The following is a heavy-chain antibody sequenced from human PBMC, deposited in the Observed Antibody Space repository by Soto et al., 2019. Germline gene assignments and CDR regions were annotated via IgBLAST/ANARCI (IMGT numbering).Heavy chain of an antibody. D-gene: IGHD2-15*01. CDR3: ASFEISGSCYPNGCN. CDR1: GGSISSGDYY. CDR2: IYYSGST. Sequence: QVQLQESGPGLVKPSQTLSLTCTVSGGSISSGDYYWSWIRQPPGKGLEWIGYIYYSGSTYYNPSLKSRVTISVDTSKNQFSMKLSSVTAAYTAVYYCASFEISGSCYPNGCNWGQGTLVTVSS. J-gene: IGHJ4*02. V-gene: IGHV4-30-4*01.